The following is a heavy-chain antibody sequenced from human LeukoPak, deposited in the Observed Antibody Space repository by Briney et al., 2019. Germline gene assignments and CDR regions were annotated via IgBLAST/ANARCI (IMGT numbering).Heavy chain of an antibody. Sequence: GGSLRLSCAASGFTFSSYAMSWVRQAPGKGLEWVSAISGSGGSTYYADSVKGRFTISRDNSKNTLYLQMNSLRAEDTAVYYCAKAGLPRYSSSWTDYWGQGTLVTVSS. V-gene: IGHV3-23*01. CDR2: ISGSGGST. J-gene: IGHJ4*02. CDR3: AKAGLPRYSSSWTDY. D-gene: IGHD6-13*01. CDR1: GFTFSSYA.